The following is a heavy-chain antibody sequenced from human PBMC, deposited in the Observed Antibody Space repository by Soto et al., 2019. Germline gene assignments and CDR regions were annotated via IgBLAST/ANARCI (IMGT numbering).Heavy chain of an antibody. J-gene: IGHJ6*02. Sequence: QVQLQESGPGLVKPSQTLSLTCNVSGGSISGSGYYWSWIRPHPGKGLACIGYISNNGSTYYNPSLQSRACISVDKYKNPRPLPWHSVKAAYTDISYWAGFVVPLAPDDAFFYGMDVWGQGTTVTVSS. CDR3: AGFVVPLAPDDAFFYGMDV. CDR1: GGSISGSGYY. D-gene: IGHD2-2*01. V-gene: IGHV4-31*03. CDR2: ISNNGST.